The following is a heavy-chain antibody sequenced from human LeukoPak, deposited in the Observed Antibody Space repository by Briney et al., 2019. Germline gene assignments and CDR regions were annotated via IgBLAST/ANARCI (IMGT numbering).Heavy chain of an antibody. D-gene: IGHD3-9*01. J-gene: IGHJ4*02. V-gene: IGHV1-2*02. CDR2: INPNTGGT. CDR1: GYTFTGYY. CDR3: ARHHPGYDLTGYYLGY. Sequence: ASVKVSCKTSGYTFTGYYIHWVRQTPGQGLEWMGWINPNTGGTNYTQKFQGRVTMTRDTSIYTAYMQLSSLTSDDTAVYYCARHHPGYDLTGYYLGYWGQGTLVTVSS.